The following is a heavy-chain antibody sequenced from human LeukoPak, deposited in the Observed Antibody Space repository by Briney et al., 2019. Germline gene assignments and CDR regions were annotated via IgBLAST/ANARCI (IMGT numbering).Heavy chain of an antibody. CDR2: INPNSGGT. CDR3: ARGRTVPLGGSYYNWFDP. V-gene: IGHV1-2*02. CDR1: GYTFTGYY. J-gene: IGHJ5*02. D-gene: IGHD1-26*01. Sequence: ASVKVSCKASGYTFTGYYMHWVRQAPGQGLEWMGWINPNSGGTNYAQKFQGRVTMTRDTSISTAYMELSSLRSEDTAVYYCARGRTVPLGGSYYNWFDPWGQGTLVTVSS.